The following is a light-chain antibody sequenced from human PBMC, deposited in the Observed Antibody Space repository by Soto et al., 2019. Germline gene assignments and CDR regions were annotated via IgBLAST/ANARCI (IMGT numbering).Light chain of an antibody. CDR3: QQRSNWPLT. V-gene: IGKV3-11*01. Sequence: EIVLTQSPATLSLSPGERDTISCRASQSVSSYLAWYQQKPGQAPRLLIYDASNRATGIPARFSGSGSGTDFTLTISSLEPEDFAVYYCQQRSNWPLTFGPGTKVDIK. CDR1: QSVSSY. J-gene: IGKJ3*01. CDR2: DAS.